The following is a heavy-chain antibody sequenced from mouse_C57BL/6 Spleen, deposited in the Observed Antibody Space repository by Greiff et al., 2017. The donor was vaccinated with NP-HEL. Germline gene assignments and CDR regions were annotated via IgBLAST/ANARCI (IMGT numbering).Heavy chain of an antibody. CDR3: ARDEVGRGPGDY. Sequence: VQLQQPGAELVKPGASVKLSCKASGYTFTSYWMHWVKQRPGQGLEWIGMIHPNSGSTNYNEKFKSKATLTVDKSYSTAYMQLSSLTSEDSAVYYCARDEVGRGPGDYWGQGTTLTVSS. V-gene: IGHV1-64*01. J-gene: IGHJ2*01. D-gene: IGHD4-1*01. CDR2: IHPNSGST. CDR1: GYTFTSYW.